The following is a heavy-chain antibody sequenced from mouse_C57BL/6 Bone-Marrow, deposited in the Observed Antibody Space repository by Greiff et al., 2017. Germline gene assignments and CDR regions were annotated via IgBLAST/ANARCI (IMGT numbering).Heavy chain of an antibody. D-gene: IGHD1-1*01. V-gene: IGHV1-55*01. Sequence: VQLQQPGAELVKPGASVKMSCKASGYTFTSYWITWVKQRPGQGLEWIGDIYPGSGSTNYNEKFKSKDTLTVDTSSSTAYMQLSSLTSEDSAVYYCARYTTVVRYYAMAYWGQGTSVTVSS. CDR3: ARYTTVVRYYAMAY. CDR2: IYPGSGST. J-gene: IGHJ4*01. CDR1: GYTFTSYW.